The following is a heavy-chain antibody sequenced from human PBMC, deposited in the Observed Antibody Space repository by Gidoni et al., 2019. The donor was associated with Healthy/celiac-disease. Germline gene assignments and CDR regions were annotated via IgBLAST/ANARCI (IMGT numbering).Heavy chain of an antibody. J-gene: IGHJ6*02. CDR2: INHSGST. Sequence: QVQLQQWGAGLLKPSETLSLTCAVYGGSFSGYYWSWIRQPPGKGLEWIGEINHSGSTNYNPSLKSRVTISVDTSKNQFSLKLSSVTAADTAVYYCARGGVGYSSGYYYDYYYYGMDVWGQGTTVTVSS. D-gene: IGHD3-22*01. CDR1: GGSFSGYY. V-gene: IGHV4-34*01. CDR3: ARGGVGYSSGYYYDYYYYGMDV.